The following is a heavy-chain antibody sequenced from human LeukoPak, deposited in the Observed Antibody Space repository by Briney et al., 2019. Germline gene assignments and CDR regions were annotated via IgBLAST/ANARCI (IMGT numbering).Heavy chain of an antibody. J-gene: IGHJ4*02. V-gene: IGHV3-53*01. CDR2: IYSGGTT. CDR3: ARDPPGIAASVSGG. Sequence: GGSLRLSCTPSGFNVSNNYMNWVRQAPGKGLEWVALIYSGGTTNYADSVKGRFTISRDNSKNTLYLQMTNVRVEDTAVYYCARDPPGIAASVSGGWGQGTLVTVSS. CDR1: GFNVSNNY. D-gene: IGHD6-13*01.